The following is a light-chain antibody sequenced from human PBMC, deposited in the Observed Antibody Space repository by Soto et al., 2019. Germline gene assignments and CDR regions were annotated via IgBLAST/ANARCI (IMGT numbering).Light chain of an antibody. J-gene: IGLJ1*01. CDR3: SSHKSSTTYV. Sequence: QSVLTQPASVSGSPGQSITISCTGTSSDVGGHDYVSWYQQHPGKAPKLMIYEVNNRPSGVSSRFSGSKSGNTASLTISGLQAEDEADYYCSSHKSSTTYVFGTGTKVTVL. CDR2: EVN. CDR1: SSDVGGHDY. V-gene: IGLV2-14*01.